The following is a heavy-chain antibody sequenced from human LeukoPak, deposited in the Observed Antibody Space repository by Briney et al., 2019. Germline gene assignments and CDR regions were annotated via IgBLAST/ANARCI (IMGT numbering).Heavy chain of an antibody. V-gene: IGHV3-30*14. Sequence: GGSLRLSCAASGFTFSNYAMHWVRQAPGKGLEWVAVISSDGSNKYYADSVKGRFTISRDNSKNTLYLQMNSLRAEDTAVYYCARESPSYCSGGSCYSYYFDYWGQGTLVTVSS. CDR2: ISSDGSNK. CDR3: ARESPSYCSGGSCYSYYFDY. CDR1: GFTFSNYA. D-gene: IGHD2-15*01. J-gene: IGHJ4*02.